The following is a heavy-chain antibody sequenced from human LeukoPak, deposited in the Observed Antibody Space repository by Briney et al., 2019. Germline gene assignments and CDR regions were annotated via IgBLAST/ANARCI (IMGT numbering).Heavy chain of an antibody. Sequence: GGSLRLSCAASGFTFSSYWMSWVRQAPGKGLEWVANIKQDGSEKYYVDSVKGRFTISRDNAKNSLYLQVNSLRAEDTAVYYCARAPTLVATANYDYWGQGTLVTVSS. D-gene: IGHD5-12*01. J-gene: IGHJ4*02. CDR2: IKQDGSEK. CDR1: GFTFSSYW. V-gene: IGHV3-7*01. CDR3: ARAPTLVATANYDY.